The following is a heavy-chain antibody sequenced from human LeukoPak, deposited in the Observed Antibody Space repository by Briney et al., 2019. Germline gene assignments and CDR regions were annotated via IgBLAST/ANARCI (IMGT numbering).Heavy chain of an antibody. J-gene: IGHJ3*01. V-gene: IGHV4-61*09. CDR3: ARGKNVVLTGAIQRIHAFDL. D-gene: IGHD2-2*02. CDR1: GGSMSDESYY. CDR2: IYSTGGT. Sequence: SETLSLTCTVSGGSMSDESYYWTWIRQLAGKGLEWIGYIYSTGGTDYNPSLNSRVTVSLDTSRDHFSLKLSSVTAADTAVYYCARGKNVVLTGAIQRIHAFDLWGQGTMVTVSS.